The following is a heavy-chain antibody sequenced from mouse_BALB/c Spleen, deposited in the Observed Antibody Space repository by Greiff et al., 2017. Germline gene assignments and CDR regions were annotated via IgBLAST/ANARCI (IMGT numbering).Heavy chain of an antibody. D-gene: IGHD1-2*01. CDR3: ARVITTAYWYFDV. V-gene: IGHV3-6*02. J-gene: IGHJ1*01. Sequence: VQLKQSGPGLVKPSQSLSLTCSVTGYSITSGYYWNWIRQFPGNKLEWMGYISYDGSNNYNPSLKNRISITRDTSKNQFFLKLNSVTTEDTATYYCARVITTAYWYFDVWGAGTTVTVSS. CDR2: ISYDGSN. CDR1: GYSITSGYY.